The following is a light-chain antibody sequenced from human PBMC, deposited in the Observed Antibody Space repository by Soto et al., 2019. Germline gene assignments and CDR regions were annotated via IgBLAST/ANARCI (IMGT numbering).Light chain of an antibody. Sequence: QSALNQPASVSGSPGQSITISCTGTSSDVGGYNYVSWYQQHPGQAPKLMIYDVNNRPSGISDRFSGSKSGNTASLTISWLQAEDEAEYYCCSYTSSITRYVFGTGTKVTVL. CDR2: DVN. V-gene: IGLV2-14*01. CDR3: CSYTSSITRYV. J-gene: IGLJ1*01. CDR1: SSDVGGYNY.